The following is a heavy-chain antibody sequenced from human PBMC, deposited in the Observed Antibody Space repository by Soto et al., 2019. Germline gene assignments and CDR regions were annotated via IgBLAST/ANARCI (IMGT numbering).Heavy chain of an antibody. CDR3: ANRCGGDCYDYYYGMDV. J-gene: IGHJ6*02. V-gene: IGHV3-30*18. CDR1: GFTFSSYG. D-gene: IGHD2-21*02. CDR2: ISYDGSNK. Sequence: TGGSLRLSCAASGFTFSSYGMHWVRQAPGKGLEWVAVISYDGSNKYYADSVKGRFTISRDNSKNTLYLQMNSLRAEDTAVYYCANRCGGDCYDYYYGMDVWGQGTTVTVSS.